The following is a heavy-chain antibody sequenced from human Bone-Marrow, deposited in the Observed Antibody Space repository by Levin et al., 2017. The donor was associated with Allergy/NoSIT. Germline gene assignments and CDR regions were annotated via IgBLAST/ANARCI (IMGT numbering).Heavy chain of an antibody. CDR2: VSNDGKNK. J-gene: IGHJ6*02. Sequence: LSLTCAASGYTFNAYAIAWVRQAPGKGLEWVAVVSNDGKNKYYTDSVKGRFSISRDSSEKTAQLQMNSLKSEDTAIYFCAKPRSRYSERNARWGYGMDVWGQGTTVIVSS. D-gene: IGHD3-10*01. CDR1: GYTFNAYA. CDR3: AKPRSRYSERNARWGYGMDV. V-gene: IGHV3-30*18.